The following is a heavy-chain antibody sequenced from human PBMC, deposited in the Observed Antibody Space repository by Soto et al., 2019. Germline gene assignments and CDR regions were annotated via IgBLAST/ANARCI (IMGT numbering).Heavy chain of an antibody. CDR2: ISGSGGST. V-gene: IGHV3-23*01. D-gene: IGHD6-19*01. J-gene: IGHJ4*02. CDR3: ARRSSVWYFDS. CDR1: GFTFSSYA. Sequence: EVQLLESGGGLVQPGGSLRLSCAASGFTFSSYAMSWVRQAPGKGLEWVSAISGSGGSTYYADSVKGRFTISRDNSKHTLYLQMNSLRSEDTAVYYCARRSSVWYFDSWGQGTLVTVYS.